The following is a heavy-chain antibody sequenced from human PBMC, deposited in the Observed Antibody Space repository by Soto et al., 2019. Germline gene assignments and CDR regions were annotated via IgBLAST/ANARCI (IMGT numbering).Heavy chain of an antibody. J-gene: IGHJ6*02. Sequence: PSETLSLTCTVSGGSISSGGYYWSWICQHPGKGLEWIGYIYYSGSTYYNPSLKSRVTISVDTSKNQFSLKLSSVTAADTAVYYCARGNLLDYIFFSWGKYGMDVWGQGTTVTVSS. CDR1: GGSISSGGYY. CDR2: IYYSGST. V-gene: IGHV4-31*03. D-gene: IGHD3-16*01. CDR3: ARGNLLDYIFFSWGKYGMDV.